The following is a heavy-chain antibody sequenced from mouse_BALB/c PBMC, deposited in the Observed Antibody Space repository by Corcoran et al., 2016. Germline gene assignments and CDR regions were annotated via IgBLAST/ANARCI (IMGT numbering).Heavy chain of an antibody. CDR1: GYTFTDYN. V-gene: IGHV1S29*02. Sequence: EVQLQQSGPELVKPGASVKISCKASGYTFTDYNMHWVKQSNGTSLEWIGYIYPYNGGTGYNQKFKSKATLTVDNSSSTAYMELRSLTSEDSAVYYCARPITYAMYYWGQGTSVTVSS. J-gene: IGHJ4*01. CDR2: IYPYNGGT. CDR3: ARPITYAMYY. D-gene: IGHD2-4*01.